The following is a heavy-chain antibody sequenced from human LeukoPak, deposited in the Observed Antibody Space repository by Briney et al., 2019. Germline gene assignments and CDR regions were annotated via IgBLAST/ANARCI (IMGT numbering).Heavy chain of an antibody. CDR2: IKRDGSGR. CDR1: GFIFSSYW. V-gene: IGHV3-7*01. Sequence: GGSLRLSCAASGFIFSSYWMGWVRQAPGKGLEWVANIKRDGSGRYYEDSVKGRFTISRDNAQNSLYLQMNSLRDEDTAVYYCARDKEAAVDFWSGYYPLWGQGTLVTVSS. D-gene: IGHD3-3*01. CDR3: ARDKEAAVDFWSGYYPL. J-gene: IGHJ4*02.